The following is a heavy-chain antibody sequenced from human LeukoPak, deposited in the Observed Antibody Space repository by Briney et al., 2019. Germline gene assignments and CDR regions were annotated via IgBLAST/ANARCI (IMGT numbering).Heavy chain of an antibody. V-gene: IGHV3-21*01. D-gene: IGHD1-26*01. CDR1: GFTFSSYS. CDR3: ARQGGSYYPFYYYYYMDV. CDR2: ISTRSTYI. J-gene: IGHJ6*03. Sequence: TGGSLRLSCAASGFTFSSYSMNWVRQAPGKGLEWVSSISTRSTYIYYADSVKGRFTISRDNAKNSLYLQMNSLRAEDTAVYYCARQGGSYYPFYYYYYMDVWGKGTTVTISS.